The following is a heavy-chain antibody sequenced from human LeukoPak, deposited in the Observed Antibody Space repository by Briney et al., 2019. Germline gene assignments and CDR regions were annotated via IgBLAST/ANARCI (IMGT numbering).Heavy chain of an antibody. CDR2: INPDGSAT. CDR3: ARVLSGSWDWFDP. CDR1: GITFSNYW. Sequence: GGSLRLSCAASGITFSNYWIHWVRQAPGKGLEWVSRINPDGSATTYADSVKGRFTISRDNAKNTVYLQMNSLRAEDTAVYYCARVLSGSWDWFDPWGQGTLVTVSS. D-gene: IGHD3-22*01. J-gene: IGHJ5*02. V-gene: IGHV3-74*01.